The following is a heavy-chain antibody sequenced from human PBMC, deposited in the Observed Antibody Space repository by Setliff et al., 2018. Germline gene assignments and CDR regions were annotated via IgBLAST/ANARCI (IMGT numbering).Heavy chain of an antibody. J-gene: IGHJ1*01. CDR1: GGSVSSTSHY. Sequence: PSETLSLTCNVSGGSVSSTSHYWGWIRQPPGKGMEWIGSVYYSGYTYYNPSLQSRVTISVDTSKNQFSLKLTSVTAADTAVYYCARVDFTMIQGVIGHWGQGTLVTVSS. CDR2: VYYSGYT. CDR3: ARVDFTMIQGVIGH. V-gene: IGHV4-39*07. D-gene: IGHD3-10*01.